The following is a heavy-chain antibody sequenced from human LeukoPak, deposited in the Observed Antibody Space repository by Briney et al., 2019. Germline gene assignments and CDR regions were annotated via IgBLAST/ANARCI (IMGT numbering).Heavy chain of an antibody. CDR1: GYSVSSNSAA. CDR2: TYYRSKWYN. V-gene: IGHV6-1*01. J-gene: IGHJ4*02. D-gene: IGHD6-13*01. Sequence: SQTLSLTCAISGYSVSSNSAAWNWIRQSPSRGLEWLGRTYYRSKWYNDYAVSVKSRITINPDTSKNQFSLQLNSVTPDDTAVHYCARAPGGGYSSSWDFDYWGQGTLVTVSS. CDR3: ARAPGGGYSSSWDFDY.